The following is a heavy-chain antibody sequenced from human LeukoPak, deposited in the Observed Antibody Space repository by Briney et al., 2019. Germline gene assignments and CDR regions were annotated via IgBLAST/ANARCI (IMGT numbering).Heavy chain of an antibody. J-gene: IGHJ5*02. Sequence: GGSLRLSCAASGFIFSHHGMNWVRQAPGKGLEWVSGIRTDGVTTYYADSVKGRFTISRDNSKNTLYLQMNSLRAEDTAVYYCAKPLPKIKAVGATGWFDPWGQGTLVTVSS. D-gene: IGHD1-26*01. V-gene: IGHV3-23*01. CDR1: GFIFSHHG. CDR2: IRTDGVTT. CDR3: AKPLPKIKAVGATGWFDP.